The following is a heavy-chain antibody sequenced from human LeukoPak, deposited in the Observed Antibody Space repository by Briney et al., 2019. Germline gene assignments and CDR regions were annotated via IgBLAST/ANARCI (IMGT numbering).Heavy chain of an antibody. CDR1: GGSISSGGYS. J-gene: IGHJ3*02. V-gene: IGHV4-30-2*01. CDR2: IHHSGST. Sequence: PSQTLSLTCAVSGGSISSGGYSCSWIRQPPGKGLAWIGYIHHSGSTYFNPSVQRQATISVNRPNNQSSLKLSAVSAAGRAVYYCARIPFCSSTSCSARGAFDIWGQGTMGTVSS. CDR3: ARIPFCSSTSCSARGAFDI. D-gene: IGHD2-2*01.